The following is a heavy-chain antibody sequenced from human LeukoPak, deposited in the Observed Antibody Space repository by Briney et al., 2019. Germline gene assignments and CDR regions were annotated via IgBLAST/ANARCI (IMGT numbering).Heavy chain of an antibody. CDR3: ARDGYNLSGDY. D-gene: IGHD5-24*01. J-gene: IGHJ4*02. Sequence: ASVKVPCKASGYTFTGYYIHWVRQAPGQGLEWMGGIIPIFGTANYAQKFQGRVTITADESTSTAYMELSSLRSEDTAVYYCARDGYNLSGDYWGQGTLVTVSS. CDR2: IIPIFGTA. V-gene: IGHV1-69*13. CDR1: GYTFTGYY.